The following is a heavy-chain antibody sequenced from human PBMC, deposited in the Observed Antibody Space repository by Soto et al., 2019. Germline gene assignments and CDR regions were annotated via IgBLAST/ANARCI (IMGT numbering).Heavy chain of an antibody. CDR3: ARDQIGYCSGGICEDGPTFDP. CDR2: IYYTGTT. CDR1: GGAIRGGGYY. V-gene: IGHV4-31*03. J-gene: IGHJ5*02. Sequence: QVQLQESGPGLVRPSQTLSLTCTVSGGAIRGGGYYWTWIRQHPGTGLEWMGYIYYTGTTYYNPSLKSRVIISIDTSKNQFSLKLISVTAADTAVYYCARDQIGYCSGGICEDGPTFDPWGQGSLVTVSS. D-gene: IGHD2-15*01.